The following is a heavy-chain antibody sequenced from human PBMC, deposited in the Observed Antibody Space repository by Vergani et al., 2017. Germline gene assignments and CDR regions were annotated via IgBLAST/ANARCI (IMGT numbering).Heavy chain of an antibody. CDR1: GGSISSSNW. D-gene: IGHD3-10*01. CDR3: AREAVLWFGYNWFDP. V-gene: IGHV4-4*02. Sequence: QVQLQESGPGLVKPSGTLSLTCVVSGGSISSSNWWSWVRQPPGKGLEWIGEIYHSGSTNYNPSLKSRVTISGAKSKNQFSLQLSSVTAADTAVYYCAREAVLWFGYNWFDPWGQGTLVTVSS. CDR2: IYHSGST. J-gene: IGHJ5*02.